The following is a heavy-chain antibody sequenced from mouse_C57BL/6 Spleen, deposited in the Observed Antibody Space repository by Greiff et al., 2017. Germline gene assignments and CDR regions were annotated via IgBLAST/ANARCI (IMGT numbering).Heavy chain of an antibody. Sequence: EVQGVESGGGFVKPGGSLKLSCAASGFTFSSYAMTWVRQTPGQRLEWVATISDGGSYTYDPDNVKGRVTLSRDNAKNNLYLQMSHLKSEDTAMDYSARDRGVHYYDMDDWGQGTSVTVSS. D-gene: IGHD5-1*01. V-gene: IGHV5-4*01. CDR2: ISDGGSYT. CDR3: ARDRGVHYYDMDD. J-gene: IGHJ4*01. CDR1: GFTFSSYA.